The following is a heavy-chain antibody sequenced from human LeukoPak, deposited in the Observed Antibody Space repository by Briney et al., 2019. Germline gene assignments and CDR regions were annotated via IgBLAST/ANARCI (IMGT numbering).Heavy chain of an antibody. J-gene: IGHJ4*02. V-gene: IGHV3-21*01. CDR3: TRDPLRYLRVGHYDY. D-gene: IGHD3-9*01. CDR1: GFTFSTSA. Sequence: GGSLRLSCAASGFTFSTSAMNWVRQVPGKGLEWVSSIDYDSSRIYYAASVRGRFTISRDSARDSVYLQMDSLRVEDTAVYYCTRDPLRYLRVGHYDYWGQGTLVAVSS. CDR2: IDYDSSRI.